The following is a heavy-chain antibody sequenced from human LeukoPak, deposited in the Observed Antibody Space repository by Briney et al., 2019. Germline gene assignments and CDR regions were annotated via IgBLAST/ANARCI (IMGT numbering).Heavy chain of an antibody. Sequence: ASVKVSCKASGYTFPGHHIHWVRQAPGQGLEWMGWINPKNGGTNYAQKFQGRITMTRDTSINTAFMELSRLNSDDTAVYFCARDGYGGNSFDYWGQGTLVTVSS. CDR3: ARDGYGGNSFDY. CDR1: GYTFPGHH. V-gene: IGHV1-2*02. D-gene: IGHD4-23*01. J-gene: IGHJ4*02. CDR2: INPKNGGT.